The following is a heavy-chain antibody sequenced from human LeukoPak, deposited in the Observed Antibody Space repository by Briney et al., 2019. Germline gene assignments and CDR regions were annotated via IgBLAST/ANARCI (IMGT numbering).Heavy chain of an antibody. J-gene: IGHJ5*02. CDR3: ASSPSIYSSSSYPKHNWFDP. CDR1: GYTFSSYA. CDR2: INTNTGNP. Sequence: GASVKVSCKASGYTFSSYAMNWVRQAPGQGLKWMGWINTNTGNPTYAQGFTGRFVFSLDTSVSTAYLQISSLKAEDTAVYYCASSPSIYSSSSYPKHNWFDPWGQGTLVTVSS. V-gene: IGHV7-4-1*02. D-gene: IGHD6-6*01.